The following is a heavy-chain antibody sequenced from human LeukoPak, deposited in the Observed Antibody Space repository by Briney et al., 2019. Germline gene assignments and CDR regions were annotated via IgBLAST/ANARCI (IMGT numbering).Heavy chain of an antibody. CDR1: GGSISSYY. V-gene: IGHV4-4*07. Sequence: SETLSLTCTVSGGSISSYYWSWIRQPAGKGLEWIGRIYTSGSTNYNPSLKSRVTMSVDTSKSQFSLKLSSVTAADTAVYYCARDGRPLEVAGYEYYFDYWGQGTLVTVSS. J-gene: IGHJ4*02. CDR3: ARDGRPLEVAGYEYYFDY. CDR2: IYTSGST. D-gene: IGHD5-12*01.